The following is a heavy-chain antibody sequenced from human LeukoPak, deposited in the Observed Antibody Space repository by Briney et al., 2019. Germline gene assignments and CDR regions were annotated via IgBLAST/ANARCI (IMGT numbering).Heavy chain of an antibody. J-gene: IGHJ6*03. V-gene: IGHV4-59*11. CDR3: ARDSPVGGSPPGYYCYMDV. Sequence: SDTLSLTCAVSGGSISSHYWSWIRQPPGKGLEWIGYIYYSGSTNYNPTLKSRVTIPVDPCKNQFSLKLSSVTAADTAVYYCARDSPVGGSPPGYYCYMDVWGKGTTVTVSS. D-gene: IGHD3-10*01. CDR1: GGSISSHY. CDR2: IYYSGST.